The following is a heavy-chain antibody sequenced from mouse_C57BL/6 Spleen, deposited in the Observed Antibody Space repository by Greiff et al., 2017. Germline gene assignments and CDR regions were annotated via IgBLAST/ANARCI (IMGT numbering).Heavy chain of an antibody. Sequence: EVQLQQSGPGLVKPSQSLSLTCSVTGYSITSGYYWNWIRQFPGNKLEWMGYISYDGSNNYNPSLKNRISITRDTSKNQFFLKLNSVTTEDTATYDCGRGGYWGQGTTLTVSS. J-gene: IGHJ2*01. CDR3: GRGGY. CDR1: GYSITSGYY. CDR2: ISYDGSN. V-gene: IGHV3-6*01.